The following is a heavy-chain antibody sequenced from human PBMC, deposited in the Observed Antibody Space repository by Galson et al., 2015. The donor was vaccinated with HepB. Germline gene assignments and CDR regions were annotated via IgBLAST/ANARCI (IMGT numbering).Heavy chain of an antibody. V-gene: IGHV5-51*01. CDR2: IYPGDSNT. Sequence: SGAEVKKPGESLKISCKGSGYSFTYYWIGWVRQMPGKGLEWMGIIYPGDSNTRYSPSFQGQVTISVDKSINTAYLQWSSLKASDSAIYYCARQDGYGQYYFDYWGQGTLVTVSS. CDR1: GYSFTYYW. CDR3: ARQDGYGQYYFDY. J-gene: IGHJ4*02. D-gene: IGHD5-24*01.